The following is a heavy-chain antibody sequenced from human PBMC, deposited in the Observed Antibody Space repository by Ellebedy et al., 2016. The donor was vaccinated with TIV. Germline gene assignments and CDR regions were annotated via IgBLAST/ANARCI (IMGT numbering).Heavy chain of an antibody. D-gene: IGHD6-25*01. V-gene: IGHV4-39*02. CDR3: ATSAAIDAFDI. J-gene: IGHJ3*02. CDR2: FYYSGST. CDR1: GGSVIRNGQY. Sequence: SETLSLTXSVSGGSVIRNGQYCTWVRQPPGTGLVWIGAFYYSGSTWYNPSLKSRVTISVDTSKNLFPLRLRSVTAADTAVYYCATSAAIDAFDIWGQGTMVTVSS.